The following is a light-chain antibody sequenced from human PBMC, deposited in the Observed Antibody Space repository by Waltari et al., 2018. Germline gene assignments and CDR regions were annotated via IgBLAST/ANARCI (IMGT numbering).Light chain of an antibody. J-gene: IGKJ1*01. V-gene: IGKV1-5*03. CDR1: QTIRSW. Sequence: DIQMTQSPSTLSASVGDRVTITCRASQTIRSWLAWYQHKPVKAPKLLIYKASNLESGVPSSFSGSGSVTEFTLTVSSLQPDDFATYYCQQYDSYPWTFGQGTKVEI. CDR3: QQYDSYPWT. CDR2: KAS.